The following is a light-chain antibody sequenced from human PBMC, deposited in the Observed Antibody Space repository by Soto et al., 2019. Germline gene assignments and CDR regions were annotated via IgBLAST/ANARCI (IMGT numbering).Light chain of an antibody. CDR3: SSYAGSNNFV. Sequence: QSVLTQPPSASGSPGQSGTISCTGTSSDVGGYHYVSWYQQHPGKAPKLMIYEVSKRPSGVPDRFAGSKSGNTASLPVSGLQAEDEADYYCSSYAGSNNFVFGGGTKLTVL. V-gene: IGLV2-8*01. CDR2: EVS. CDR1: SSDVGGYHY. J-gene: IGLJ2*01.